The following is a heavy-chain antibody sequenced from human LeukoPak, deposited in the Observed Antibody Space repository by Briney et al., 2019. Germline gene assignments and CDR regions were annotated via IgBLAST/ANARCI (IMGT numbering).Heavy chain of an antibody. Sequence: SETLSLTCTVSGGSISSYYWSWIRQPPGKGLEWIGYIYYSGSTNYNPSLKSRVTISVDTSKNQFSLKLSSVTAADTAVYYCARGLGGSGSYYRKPFDYWGQGTLVTVSS. J-gene: IGHJ4*02. CDR3: ARGLGGSGSYYRKPFDY. V-gene: IGHV4-59*12. CDR2: IYYSGST. CDR1: GGSISSYY. D-gene: IGHD3-10*01.